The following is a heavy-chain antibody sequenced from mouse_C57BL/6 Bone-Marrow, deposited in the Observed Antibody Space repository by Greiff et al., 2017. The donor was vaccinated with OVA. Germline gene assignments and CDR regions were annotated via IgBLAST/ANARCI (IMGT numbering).Heavy chain of an antibody. CDR2: INPSNGGT. Sequence: VQLQQPGAELVKPGASVKLSCKASGYTFTSYWMHWVKQRPGQGLEWIGNINPSNGGTNYNEKFKSKATLTVDKSSSTAYIQLSSLTSEDSAVYYCARGGYYELYYFGYWGQSTTLAVSS. J-gene: IGHJ2*01. V-gene: IGHV1-53*01. D-gene: IGHD2-3*01. CDR3: ARGGYYELYYFGY. CDR1: GYTFTSYW.